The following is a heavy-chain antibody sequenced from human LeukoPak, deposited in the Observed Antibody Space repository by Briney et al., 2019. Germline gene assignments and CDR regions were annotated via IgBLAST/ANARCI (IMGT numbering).Heavy chain of an antibody. V-gene: IGHV4-59*01. J-gene: IGHJ4*02. CDR2: IYYSGST. D-gene: IGHD6-19*01. CDR1: GGSISSYY. CDR3: ARVGYSSGWYLDS. Sequence: PSETPSLTCTVSGGSISSYYWSWIRQPPGKGLEWIGYIYYSGSTNYNPSLKSRVTISVDTSKNQFSLKLSSVTAADTAVYYCARVGYSSGWYLDSWGQGTLVTVSS.